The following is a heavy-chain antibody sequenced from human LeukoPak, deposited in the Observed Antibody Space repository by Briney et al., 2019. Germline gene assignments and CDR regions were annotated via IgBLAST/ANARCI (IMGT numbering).Heavy chain of an antibody. CDR3: ARDGSFDI. V-gene: IGHV1-2*02. D-gene: IGHD3-10*01. J-gene: IGHJ3*02. CDR1: GYTFTDYY. CDR2: INPNSGGT. Sequence: ASVKVSCKASGYTFTDYYMHWVRQAPGQGPEWMGWINPNSGGTNYAQKFRGRVTMTRDTSITTAYMEVDRLRSDDTAVYYCARDGSFDIWGQGTMVTVSS.